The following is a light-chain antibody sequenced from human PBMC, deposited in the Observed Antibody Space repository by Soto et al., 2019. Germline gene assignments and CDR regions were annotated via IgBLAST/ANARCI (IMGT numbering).Light chain of an antibody. CDR2: EAS. CDR3: LQDYVYPWT. Sequence: AIQVTQSPSSLSASVGDRVTISCRASQGIGNELGWYQQKPGKAPKLLIYEASTLQTGVASRFSGSGSGTDFTLTISSLQPEDFATYYCLQDYVYPWTFGQGTKVGVK. CDR1: QGIGNE. J-gene: IGKJ1*01. V-gene: IGKV1-6*01.